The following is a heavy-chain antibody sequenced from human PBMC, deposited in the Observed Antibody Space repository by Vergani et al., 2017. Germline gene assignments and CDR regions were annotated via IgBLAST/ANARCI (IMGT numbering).Heavy chain of an antibody. CDR2: LSASDRRT. D-gene: IGHD5-12*01. Sequence: EVQLLESGGDLVQPGGSLRLSCASSGFTFIMHAMSWVRQAPGKGLEWVSTLSASDRRTHYADSVKGRFTISRDNSKNTLHLQMNSLRAEDTAVYYCTKGSRGYTGYFFDYWGQGTLATVSS. J-gene: IGHJ4*02. CDR3: TKGSRGYTGYFFDY. CDR1: GFTFIMHA. V-gene: IGHV3-23*01.